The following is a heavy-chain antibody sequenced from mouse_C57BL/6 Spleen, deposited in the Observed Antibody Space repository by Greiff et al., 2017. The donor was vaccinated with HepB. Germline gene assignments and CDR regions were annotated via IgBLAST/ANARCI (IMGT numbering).Heavy chain of an antibody. J-gene: IGHJ4*01. D-gene: IGHD2-2*01. CDR1: GFSFNTYA. CDR3: VSGYDPPYAMDY. Sequence: EVQLVESGGGLVQPKGSLKLSCAASGFSFNTYAMNWVRQAPGKGLEWVARIRSKSNNYATYYADSVKDRFTISRDDSESMLYLQMNNLKTEDTAMYYCVSGYDPPYAMDYWGQGTSVTVSS. V-gene: IGHV10-1*01. CDR2: IRSKSNNYAT.